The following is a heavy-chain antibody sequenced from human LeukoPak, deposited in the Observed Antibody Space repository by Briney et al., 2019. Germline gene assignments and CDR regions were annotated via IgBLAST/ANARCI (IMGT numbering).Heavy chain of an antibody. D-gene: IGHD3-10*01. V-gene: IGHV3-23*01. Sequence: PGGSLRLSCAASGFTFRRYAMSWVRQAPGKGLEWVSAVSGSGGSTYYADSVKGLFTISRDNSKNTLYLQMNSLRAEDTAVYYCAKRMIRGVNHDAFDLWGQGTMVTVSS. CDR2: VSGSGGST. J-gene: IGHJ3*01. CDR3: AKRMIRGVNHDAFDL. CDR1: GFTFRRYA.